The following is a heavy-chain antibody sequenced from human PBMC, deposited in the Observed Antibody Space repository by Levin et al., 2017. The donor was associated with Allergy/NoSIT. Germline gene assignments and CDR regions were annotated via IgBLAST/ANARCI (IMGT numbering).Heavy chain of an antibody. CDR3: ARLPYGSGPTDIDY. J-gene: IGHJ4*02. CDR1: GFTFSNYG. V-gene: IGHV3-33*01. Sequence: SGGSLRLSCAASGFTFSNYGMHWVRQAPGKGLEWVAVIWYDGTNKYYADSVKGRFTISRDNSKNTLFLQMNSLRADDTALYYCARLPYGSGPTDIDYWGQGTLVTVSS. D-gene: IGHD3-10*01. CDR2: IWYDGTNK.